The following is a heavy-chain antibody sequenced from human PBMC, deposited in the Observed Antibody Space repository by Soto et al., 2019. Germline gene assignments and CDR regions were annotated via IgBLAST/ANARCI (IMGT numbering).Heavy chain of an antibody. Sequence: GGSLRLSCAASGFTFSSFAMSWVRQAPGKGLEWVSAISGSGGSTYYADSVKGRFTISRDNSKNTLYLQMNSLRADDTAVYYCAKREELRDYVWGSYRFYYFDYWGRGTLVTVSS. CDR2: ISGSGGST. D-gene: IGHD3-16*02. CDR1: GFTFSSFA. V-gene: IGHV3-23*01. J-gene: IGHJ4*02. CDR3: AKREELRDYVWGSYRFYYFDY.